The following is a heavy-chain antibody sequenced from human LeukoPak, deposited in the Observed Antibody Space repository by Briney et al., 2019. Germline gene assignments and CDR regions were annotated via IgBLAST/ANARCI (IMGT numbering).Heavy chain of an antibody. J-gene: IGHJ4*02. CDR3: ARTTYYDFWSGYFDY. Sequence: PSETLSLTCTVSGGSISRSGYYWGWIRQPPGKGLEWIGSIYYSGSTYYNPSLKSRVTISVDTSKNQFSLKLSSVTAADTAVYYCARTTYYDFWSGYFDYWGQGTLVTVSS. D-gene: IGHD3-3*01. V-gene: IGHV4-39*01. CDR2: IYYSGST. CDR1: GGSISRSGYY.